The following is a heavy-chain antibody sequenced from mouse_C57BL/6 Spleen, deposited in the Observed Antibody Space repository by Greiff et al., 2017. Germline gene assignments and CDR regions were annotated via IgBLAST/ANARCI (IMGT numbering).Heavy chain of an antibody. CDR3: ARSTGTSDFDY. CDR2: IDPSDSYT. J-gene: IGHJ2*01. Sequence: QVQLQQPGAELVKPGASVKLSCKASGYTFTSYWMQWVKQRPGQGLEWIGEIDPSDSYTNYNQKFKGKATLTVDTSSSTAYMQLSSLTSEDSAVYYCARSTGTSDFDYWGQGTTLTVSS. V-gene: IGHV1-50*01. D-gene: IGHD4-1*01. CDR1: GYTFTSYW.